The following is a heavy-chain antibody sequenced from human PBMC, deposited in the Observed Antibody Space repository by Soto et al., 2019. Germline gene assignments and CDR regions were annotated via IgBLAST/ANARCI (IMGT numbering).Heavy chain of an antibody. J-gene: IGHJ3*02. V-gene: IGHV3-23*01. Sequence: EVQLLESGGGLVQPGGSLRLSCAASGFTFSSYAMSWVRQAPGKGLEWVSAISGSGGSTYYADSVKGRFTISRDNSKNTLYLQMNSLRAEDTAVYYCAKDQPGIGATVAWEDDALDIWGRGTMVAVAA. CDR3: AKDQPGIGATVAWEDDALDI. D-gene: IGHD4-17*01. CDR1: GFTFSSYA. CDR2: ISGSGGST.